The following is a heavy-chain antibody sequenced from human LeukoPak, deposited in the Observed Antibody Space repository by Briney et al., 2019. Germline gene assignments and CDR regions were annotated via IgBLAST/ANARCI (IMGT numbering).Heavy chain of an antibody. Sequence: GGSLRLSCAASGFTVSSNYMSWVRQAPGKGLEWVSVIYSGGSTYYADSVKGRFTISRDNSKNTLYLQMNSLRAEDTAVYYCARELLLGRPSDAFDIWGQGTMVTVSS. J-gene: IGHJ3*02. D-gene: IGHD2/OR15-2a*01. CDR1: GFTVSSNY. CDR3: ARELLLGRPSDAFDI. V-gene: IGHV3-53*05. CDR2: IYSGGST.